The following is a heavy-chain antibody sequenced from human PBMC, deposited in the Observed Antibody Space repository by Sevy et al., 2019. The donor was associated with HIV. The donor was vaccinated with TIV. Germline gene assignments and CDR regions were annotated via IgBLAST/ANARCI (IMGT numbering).Heavy chain of an antibody. CDR2: ISYDGSNK. J-gene: IGHJ3*02. Sequence: GGSLRLSCAASGFTVSSYAMHWVRQAPGKGLEWVAVISYDGSNKYYADSVKGRFTISRDNSKNTLYLQMNSLRAEDTAVYYCARATRYSSSWPDAFDIWGQGTMVTVSS. V-gene: IGHV3-30-3*01. CDR1: GFTVSSYA. D-gene: IGHD6-13*01. CDR3: ARATRYSSSWPDAFDI.